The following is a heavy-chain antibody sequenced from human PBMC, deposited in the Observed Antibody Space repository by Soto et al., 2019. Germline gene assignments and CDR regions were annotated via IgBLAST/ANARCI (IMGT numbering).Heavy chain of an antibody. CDR2: IAPHSGRT. V-gene: IGHV1-18*04. D-gene: IGHD3-10*01. CDR3: ARAATGSYHSAY. J-gene: IGHJ4*02. Sequence: QVQLVQSGPEVKNPGASVRVSCVASGYAFTSYGVNWVRQAPGQGLEWMGWIAPHSGRTTYLPKFQGRVTITADVSTNTVYIELRGLKSDDTGIYFCARAATGSYHSAYWGQGTVVTVSS. CDR1: GYAFTSYG.